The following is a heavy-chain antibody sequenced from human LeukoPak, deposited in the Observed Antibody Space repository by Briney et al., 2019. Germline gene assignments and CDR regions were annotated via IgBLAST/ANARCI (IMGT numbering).Heavy chain of an antibody. Sequence: PSETLSLTCTVSGGSISSYYWSWIRQPAGKGLEWIGRIYTSGSTNYNPSLKSRVTMSVDTSKNQFSLKLSSVTAADTAVYYCARTPPSDSRSYYNSDCWGQGTLVTVSS. J-gene: IGHJ4*02. V-gene: IGHV4-4*07. CDR3: ARTPPSDSRSYYNSDC. CDR1: GGSISSYY. CDR2: IYTSGST. D-gene: IGHD3-10*01.